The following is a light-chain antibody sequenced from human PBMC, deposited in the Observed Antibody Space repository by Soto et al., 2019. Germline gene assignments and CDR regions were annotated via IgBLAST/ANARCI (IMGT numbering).Light chain of an antibody. V-gene: IGKV1-8*01. J-gene: IGKJ1*01. CDR1: QGISSY. CDR2: AAS. Sequence: AIRMTQSPSSFSASTGDRVTITCRASQGISSYLAWYQQKPGKAPKLLIYAASTLQSGVPSRLSGTGSGTDFTLTISCLQSEDLATYDCQQYYSYPWTFGQGTKVEIK. CDR3: QQYYSYPWT.